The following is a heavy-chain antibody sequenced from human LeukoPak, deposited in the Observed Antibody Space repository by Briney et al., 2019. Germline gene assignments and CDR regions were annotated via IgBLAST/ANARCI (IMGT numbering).Heavy chain of an antibody. CDR3: ARDQVVAGTDY. CDR1: GFTLSRYW. J-gene: IGHJ4*02. CDR2: TNQDESEK. V-gene: IGHV3-7*05. D-gene: IGHD6-19*01. Sequence: GGSLRLSCAASGFTLSRYWISWVRQAPGKGLERVANTNQDESEKYFVDSVKGRFTISRDNAKNSLYLQMNSLRVEDTAVYYCARDQVVAGTDYWGQGTLVTVSS.